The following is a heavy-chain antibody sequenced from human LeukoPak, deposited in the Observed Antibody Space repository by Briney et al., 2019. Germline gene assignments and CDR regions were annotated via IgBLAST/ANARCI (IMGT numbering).Heavy chain of an antibody. V-gene: IGHV1-69*10. CDR1: GGTFSSYA. J-gene: IGHJ4*02. D-gene: IGHD5-12*01. CDR3: ARGKGYSGYDQPFDY. CDR2: IIPILGIA. Sequence: SVKVSCKASGGTFSSYAISWVRQAPGQGLEWMGGIIPILGIANYAQKFQGRVTITADKSTSTAYMELSSLRSEDTAVYYCARGKGYSGYDQPFDYWGQGTLVTVSS.